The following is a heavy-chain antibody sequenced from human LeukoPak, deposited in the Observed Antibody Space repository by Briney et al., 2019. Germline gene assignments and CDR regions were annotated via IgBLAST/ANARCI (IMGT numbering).Heavy chain of an antibody. Sequence: ASVKVSCKASGYTFTSYYMHWVRQAPGQGLEWMGIINPSGGSTGYAQKFQGRVTMTRDTSTSTVYMELSSLRSEDTAVYYCARDSIGAIFGVVNNWFDPWGQGTLVTVSS. CDR1: GYTFTSYY. CDR3: ARDSIGAIFGVVNNWFDP. J-gene: IGHJ5*02. V-gene: IGHV1-46*01. D-gene: IGHD3-3*01. CDR2: INPSGGST.